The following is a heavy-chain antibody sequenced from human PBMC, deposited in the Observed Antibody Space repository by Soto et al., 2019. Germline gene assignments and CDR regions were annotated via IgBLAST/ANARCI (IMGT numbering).Heavy chain of an antibody. CDR2: ISAYNGNT. D-gene: IGHD3-22*01. CDR1: GYTFTSYG. Sequence: QVQLVQSGAEVKKPGASVKVSCKASGYTFTSYGISWVRQAPGQGLEWMGWISAYNGNTNYAQKLQGRVTMTTDTSTSTADMELRSLRSDDTAVYYCARVRDDSRVGVWFDPWGQGTLVTVSS. CDR3: ARVRDDSRVGVWFDP. V-gene: IGHV1-18*01. J-gene: IGHJ5*02.